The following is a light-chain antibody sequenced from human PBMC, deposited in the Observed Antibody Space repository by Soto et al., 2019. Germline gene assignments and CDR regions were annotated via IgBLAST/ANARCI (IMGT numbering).Light chain of an antibody. Sequence: QSALTQPASVSGSPGQSITISCTGTSSDVGGYKYVSWFQQYPGKAPKLIIYEVNDRPSGVSNRFSASKSGNTASLTISGLQAEDEADYYCSSYTRQSTYVFGTGTKVTVL. CDR2: EVN. CDR3: SSYTRQSTYV. CDR1: SSDVGGYKY. V-gene: IGLV2-14*03. J-gene: IGLJ1*01.